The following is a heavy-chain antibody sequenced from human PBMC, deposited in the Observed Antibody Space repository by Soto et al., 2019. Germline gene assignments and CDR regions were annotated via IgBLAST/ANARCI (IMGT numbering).Heavy chain of an antibody. Sequence: QVQFVQSGAEVKKPGASVKVSCKASGYTFSNSAVVWVRQAPGQRLEWMGWINPGNGNTKYSQNFQGRVTMTRDTSASAAYMELSRLRYEDTAVYFCARGAIERFSVVIPAALLYWGQGTLVTVSS. CDR2: INPGNGNT. CDR3: ARGAIERFSVVIPAALLY. V-gene: IGHV1-3*01. J-gene: IGHJ4*02. D-gene: IGHD2-2*01. CDR1: GYTFSNSA.